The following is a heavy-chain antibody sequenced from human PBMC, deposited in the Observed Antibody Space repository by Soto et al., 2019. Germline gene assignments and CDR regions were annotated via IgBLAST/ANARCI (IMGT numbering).Heavy chain of an antibody. CDR1: GGSISSSNW. D-gene: IGHD3-9*01. J-gene: IGHJ4*02. Sequence: ASETLSLTCAVSGGSISSSNWWSWVRQPPGKGLEWIGEIYHSGSTNYNPSLKSRVTISVDKSKNQFSLKLSSVTAADTAVYYCASRPLNYDILTGYPVYWGQGTLVTVSS. CDR2: IYHSGST. V-gene: IGHV4-4*02. CDR3: ASRPLNYDILTGYPVY.